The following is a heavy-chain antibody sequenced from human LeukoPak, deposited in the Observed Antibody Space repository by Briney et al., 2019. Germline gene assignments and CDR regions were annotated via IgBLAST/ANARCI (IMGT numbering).Heavy chain of an antibody. CDR2: ISYDGSNK. J-gene: IGHJ4*02. D-gene: IGHD3-3*01. CDR3: AKDNTYYDFWSGYLNTYYFDY. V-gene: IGHV3-30*18. CDR1: GFTFSSYG. Sequence: GRSLRLSCAASGFTFSSYGMHWVRQAPGKGLEWVAVISYDGSNKYYADSVKGRFTISRDNSKNTLYLQMNSLRAEDTAVYYCAKDNTYYDFWSGYLNTYYFDYWGQGTLVTVSS.